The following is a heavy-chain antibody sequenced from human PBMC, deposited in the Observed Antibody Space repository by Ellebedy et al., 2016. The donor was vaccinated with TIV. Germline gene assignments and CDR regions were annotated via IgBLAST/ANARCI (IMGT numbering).Heavy chain of an antibody. CDR3: GRTDYSDSYYFDN. CDR1: GFIVGPNY. V-gene: IGHV3-53*01. Sequence: GESLKISCAASGFIVGPNYMTWVRQAPGKGLEWVSVIYSDGSTYYADSVKGRFIISRDNSKNTLYLQMNSLRAEDTAVYYCGRTDYSDSYYFDNWGQGTLVTVSS. D-gene: IGHD4-11*01. CDR2: IYSDGST. J-gene: IGHJ4*02.